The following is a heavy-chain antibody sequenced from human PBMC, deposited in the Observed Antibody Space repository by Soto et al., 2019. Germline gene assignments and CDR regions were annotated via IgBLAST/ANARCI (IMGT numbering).Heavy chain of an antibody. CDR2: IGPETGAT. Sequence: ASVKVSCKASGYTFTGHYIHWVRQAPEQGPEWMGEIGPETGATRYAQKFRGRVTMTRDMSVTTVYMELNNLSPDDTDVYYCGRGRSGQIVVFYWGQGTQVNVSS. CDR1: GYTFTGHY. CDR3: GRGRSGQIVVFY. V-gene: IGHV1-2*02. J-gene: IGHJ4*02. D-gene: IGHD5-12*01.